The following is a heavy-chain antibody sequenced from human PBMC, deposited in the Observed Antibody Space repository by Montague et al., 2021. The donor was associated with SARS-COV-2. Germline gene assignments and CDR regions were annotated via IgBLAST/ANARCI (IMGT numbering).Heavy chain of an antibody. D-gene: IGHD2-2*01. V-gene: IGHV4-59*08. CDR1: GGSISSYY. J-gene: IGHJ6*02. Sequence: SKTLSLTCTVSGGSISSYYWTWIRQPPGKGLEWIGYFYYSGSTNYNPSLKSRVTMSVDTSKNQFSLKLSSVTAADTAVYYCARLLGYCSSVSCYPYYGMDVWGQGTTVTVSS. CDR2: FYYSGST. CDR3: ARLLGYCSSVSCYPYYGMDV.